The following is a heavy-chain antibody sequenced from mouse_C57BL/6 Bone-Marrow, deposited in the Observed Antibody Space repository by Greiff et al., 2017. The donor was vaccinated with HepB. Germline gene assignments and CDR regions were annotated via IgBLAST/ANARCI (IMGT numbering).Heavy chain of an antibody. CDR3: ARDYYGSSYVDFDV. J-gene: IGHJ1*03. CDR1: GFAFSSYA. CDR2: ISDGGSYT. V-gene: IGHV5-4*03. D-gene: IGHD1-1*01. Sequence: EVKLVESGGGLVKPGGSLKLSCAASGFAFSSYAMSWVRQTPEKRLEWVATISDGGSYTYYPDNVKGRFTISRDNAKNNLYLQMSHLKSEDTAMYYCARDYYGSSYVDFDVWGTGTTVTVSS.